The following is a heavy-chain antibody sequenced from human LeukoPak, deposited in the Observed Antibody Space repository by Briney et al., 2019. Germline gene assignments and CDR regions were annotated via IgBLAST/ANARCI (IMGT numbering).Heavy chain of an antibody. CDR2: IYYSGST. CDR1: GGSISSYY. D-gene: IGHD3-22*01. Sequence: SETLSLTCTVSGGSISSYYWSWIRQPPGKGLEWIGYIYYSGSTNYNPSLKSRVTISVDTSKNQFSLKLSSVTAADTAVYYCAREYYYDSSGYDRHDAFDIWGQGTMVTVSS. CDR3: AREYYYDSSGYDRHDAFDI. J-gene: IGHJ3*02. V-gene: IGHV4-59*01.